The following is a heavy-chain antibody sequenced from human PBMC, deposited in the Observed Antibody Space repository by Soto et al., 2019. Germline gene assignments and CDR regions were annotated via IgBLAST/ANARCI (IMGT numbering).Heavy chain of an antibody. Sequence: RLSCAVSGFICSSYDMSWVRQAPGKGLEWVSTILVGGSTHYEDSVKGRFTISRDTSKNTVYLQMNSLTAGDTAVYYCAKATATGGGAFEIYGQGTMVTV. CDR2: ILVGGST. J-gene: IGHJ3*02. CDR1: GFICSSYD. V-gene: IGHV3-23*01. CDR3: AKATATGGGAFEI. D-gene: IGHD2-8*02.